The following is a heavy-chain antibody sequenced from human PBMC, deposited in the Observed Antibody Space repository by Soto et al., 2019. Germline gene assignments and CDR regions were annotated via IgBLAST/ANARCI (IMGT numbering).Heavy chain of an antibody. J-gene: IGHJ4*02. D-gene: IGHD6-19*01. CDR3: ARVSFSGGWYGPFDY. Sequence: SETLSLTCTVSGGSISSYYWSLIRQPPGKGLEWIGYIYYSGSTNYNPSLKSRVTISVDTSKNQFSLKLSSVTAADTAVYYCARVSFSGGWYGPFDYWGQGTLVTVSS. CDR1: GGSISSYY. CDR2: IYYSGST. V-gene: IGHV4-59*01.